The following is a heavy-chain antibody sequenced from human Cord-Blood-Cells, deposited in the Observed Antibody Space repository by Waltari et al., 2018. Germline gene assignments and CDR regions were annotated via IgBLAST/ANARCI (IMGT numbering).Heavy chain of an antibody. CDR2: IYYSGST. D-gene: IGHD6-13*01. V-gene: IGHV4-39*01. Sequence: QLQLQESGPGLVKPSETLSLTCTVSGGSISSSSYYWGWIRQPPGKGLEPIGSIYYSGSTYYNPSLKSRVTISVDTSKNQFSLKLSSVTAADTAVYYCARQGFKGSSSWPFDYWCQGTLVTVSS. CDR3: ARQGFKGSSSWPFDY. J-gene: IGHJ4*02. CDR1: GGSISSSSYY.